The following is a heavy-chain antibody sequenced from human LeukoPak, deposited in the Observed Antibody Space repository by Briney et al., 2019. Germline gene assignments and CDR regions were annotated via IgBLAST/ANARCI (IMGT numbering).Heavy chain of an antibody. D-gene: IGHD1-1*01. CDR2: ISGNGGVI. CDR1: GFTFSDNY. J-gene: IGHJ4*02. CDR3: ARDPRTVRI. Sequence: GGSLRLSCAAYGFTFSDNYMTWVRQAPGKGLEWLSYISGNGGVIQYADSVKGRFTISRDNAKNLLYLQMDSLRVEDTAIYYCARDPRTVRIWGQGTLVTVSS. V-gene: IGHV3-11*04.